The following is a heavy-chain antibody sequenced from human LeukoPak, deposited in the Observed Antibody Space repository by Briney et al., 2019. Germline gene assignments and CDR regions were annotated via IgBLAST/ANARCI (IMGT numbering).Heavy chain of an antibody. D-gene: IGHD2-8*01. Sequence: GRSLRLSCAASGFTFSSYGMHWVRQSPGKGLEWVAVILYDGSNKYYADSVKGRYTISRDNSKNTLYLQMNSLRVEDTAVYYCAKVAHGYCTNDVCYGFDYWGQGTLVTVSS. CDR2: ILYDGSNK. CDR3: AKVAHGYCTNDVCYGFDY. J-gene: IGHJ4*02. CDR1: GFTFSSYG. V-gene: IGHV3-30*18.